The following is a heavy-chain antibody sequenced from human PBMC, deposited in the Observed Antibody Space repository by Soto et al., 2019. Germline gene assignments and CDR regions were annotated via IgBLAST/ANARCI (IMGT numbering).Heavy chain of an antibody. Sequence: SETLSLTCIVSAGSITGHYWSCIRQPPGKGLEWIGCVHHTGSTDLNPSPKSRVTISVDTSKNQFSLKLGSVTAADTALYFCARGRFYFDNWGQGTLVTSPQ. J-gene: IGHJ4*02. CDR3: ARGRFYFDN. CDR2: VHHTGST. V-gene: IGHV4-59*11. CDR1: AGSITGHY.